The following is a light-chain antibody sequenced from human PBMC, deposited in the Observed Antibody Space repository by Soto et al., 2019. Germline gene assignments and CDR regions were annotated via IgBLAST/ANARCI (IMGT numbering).Light chain of an antibody. CDR2: EVT. V-gene: IGLV2-14*01. J-gene: IGLJ1*01. CDR1: SGDIGSYNR. CDR3: SSYTNINTRACV. Sequence: QSVLTQPASVSGSPGQSITISCTGTSGDIGSYNRVSWYQQHPGKAPKLIISEVTDRPSGVSNRFSGSKSGNTASLTISGLQAEDEAEYYCSSYTNINTRACVFGTGTKVPVL.